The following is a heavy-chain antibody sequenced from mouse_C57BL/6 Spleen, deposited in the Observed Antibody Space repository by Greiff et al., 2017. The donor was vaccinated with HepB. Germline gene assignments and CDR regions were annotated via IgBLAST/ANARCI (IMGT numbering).Heavy chain of an antibody. CDR1: GYSFTDYN. J-gene: IGHJ1*03. V-gene: IGHV1-39*01. CDR3: ASPFYYGNYDWYFDV. Sequence: EVHLVESGPELVKPGASVKISCKASGYSFTDYNMNWVKQSNGKSLEWIGVINPNYGTTSYNQKFKGKATLTVDQSSSTAYMQLNSLTSEDSAVYYCASPFYYGNYDWYFDVWGTGTTVTVSS. CDR2: INPNYGTT. D-gene: IGHD2-1*01.